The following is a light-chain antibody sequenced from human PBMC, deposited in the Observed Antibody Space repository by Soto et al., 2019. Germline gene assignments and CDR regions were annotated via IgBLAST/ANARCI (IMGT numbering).Light chain of an antibody. V-gene: IGLV2-14*01. Sequence: QSALTQPASMSGSPGQSITISCTGTSSDVGGYNYVSWYQQHPGNAPKLMIYDVSNRPSGVSNRFSGSKSGNTASLTISGLQAEDEADYYCSSYTSSSTPRVVFGGGTKLTVL. CDR1: SSDVGGYNY. J-gene: IGLJ2*01. CDR2: DVS. CDR3: SSYTSSSTPRVV.